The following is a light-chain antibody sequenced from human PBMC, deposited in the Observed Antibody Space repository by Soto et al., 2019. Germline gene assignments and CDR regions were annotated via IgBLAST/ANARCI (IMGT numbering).Light chain of an antibody. V-gene: IGLV2-8*01. CDR1: DSEVGSYNL. CDR3: SSYAVTNIFV. J-gene: IGLJ1*01. CDR2: EVN. Sequence: QSALTQPASVSGSPGQSITISCTGTDSEVGSYNLVSWYQQHPGRAPKVLIYEVNKRPSGVPDRFSGSKSGSTASLTVSGLQAEDEAEYYCSSYAVTNIFVFGTGTKLTVL.